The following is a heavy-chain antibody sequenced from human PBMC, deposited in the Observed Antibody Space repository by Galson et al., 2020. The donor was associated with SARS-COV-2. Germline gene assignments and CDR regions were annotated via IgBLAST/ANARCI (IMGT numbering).Heavy chain of an antibody. CDR2: ISWNSGSI. V-gene: IGHV3-9*01. J-gene: IGHJ4*02. Sequence: GGSLRLSCAASGFTFDDYAMHWVRQAPGKGLEWVSGISWNSGSIGNADSVKGRFTISRDNAKNSLYLQMNSLRAEDTALYYCAKDSPAYCSSTSCYSGRGFDYWGQGTLVTVSS. D-gene: IGHD2-2*01. CDR3: AKDSPAYCSSTSCYSGRGFDY. CDR1: GFTFDDYA.